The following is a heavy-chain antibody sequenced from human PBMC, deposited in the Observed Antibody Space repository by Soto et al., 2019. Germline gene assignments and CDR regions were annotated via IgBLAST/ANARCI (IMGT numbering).Heavy chain of an antibody. J-gene: IGHJ6*02. CDR2: IDPSDSYT. Sequence: PGESLKISCKGSGYSFTSYWISWVRQMPGKGLEWMGRIDPSDSYTNYSPSFQGHVTISADKSISTAYLQWSSLKASDTAMYYCARRGITIFGVVNSPARNYYGMDVWGQGTTVTVSS. V-gene: IGHV5-10-1*01. D-gene: IGHD3-3*01. CDR3: ARRGITIFGVVNSPARNYYGMDV. CDR1: GYSFTSYW.